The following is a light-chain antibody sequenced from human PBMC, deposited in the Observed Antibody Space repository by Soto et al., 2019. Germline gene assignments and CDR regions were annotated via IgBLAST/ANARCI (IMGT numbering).Light chain of an antibody. J-gene: IGLJ1*01. CDR1: SSDVGGYNY. CDR3: SSYTSSSTPYV. Sequence: QSALTQPASVSGPPGQSITISCTGTSSDVGGYNYVSWYQQHPGKAPKLMIYEVSNRPSGVSNRFSGSKSGNTASLTISGLQAEDEADYYCSSYTSSSTPYVFGTGTKVTVL. CDR2: EVS. V-gene: IGLV2-14*01.